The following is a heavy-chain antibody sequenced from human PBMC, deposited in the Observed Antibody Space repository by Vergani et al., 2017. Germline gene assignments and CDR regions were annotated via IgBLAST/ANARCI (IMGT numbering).Heavy chain of an antibody. CDR2: IYYSGST. D-gene: IGHD3-10*01. J-gene: IGHJ6*02. CDR1: GGSISSYY. Sequence: QVQLQESGPGLVKPSETLSLTCTVSGGSISSYYWSWIRQPPGKGLEWIGYIYYSGSTNYNPSLKSRVTISVDTSKNQFSLNLSAVTAADTAVYYCARDSKYYYRSGSYPLYYYYCIDVWGQGTTVTFSS. CDR3: ARDSKYYYRSGSYPLYYYYCIDV. V-gene: IGHV4-59*01.